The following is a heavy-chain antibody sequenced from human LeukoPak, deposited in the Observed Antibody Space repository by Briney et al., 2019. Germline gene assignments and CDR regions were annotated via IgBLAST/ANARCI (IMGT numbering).Heavy chain of an antibody. J-gene: IGHJ6*02. CDR2: ISAYNGNT. D-gene: IGHD6-19*01. CDR1: GYTFTSYG. Sequence: ASVKVSCKASGYTFTSYGISWVRQAPGQGLEWMGWISAYNGNTNYAQKLQGRVTITTDTSTSTAYMELRSLRSDDTAVYYCARDQGRIAVAPSLTRASYYYYYGMDVWGQGTTVTVSS. CDR3: ARDQGRIAVAPSLTRASYYYYYGMDV. V-gene: IGHV1-18*01.